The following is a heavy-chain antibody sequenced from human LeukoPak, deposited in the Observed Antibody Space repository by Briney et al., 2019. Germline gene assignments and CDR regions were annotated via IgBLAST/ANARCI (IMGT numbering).Heavy chain of an antibody. CDR3: ARGGAVRFFDY. CDR2: IYYSGST. V-gene: IGHV4-4*02. J-gene: IGHJ4*02. CDR1: GGSISSSNW. D-gene: IGHD6-6*01. Sequence: SGTLSLTCAVSGGSISSSNWWSWIRQPPGKGLEWIGYIYYSGSTNYNPSLKSRVTISVDTSKNQFSLKLSSVTAADTAVYFCARGGAVRFFDYWGQGTLVTVSS.